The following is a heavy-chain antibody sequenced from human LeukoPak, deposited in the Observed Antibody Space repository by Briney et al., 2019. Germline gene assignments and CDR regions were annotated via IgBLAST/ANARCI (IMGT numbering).Heavy chain of an antibody. CDR1: GFTFDDYA. Sequence: GGSLRLSCAASGFTFDDYAIHWVRQAPGKGLEWVSGISWNSGSIGYADSVKGRFTISRDNAKNSLYLQMNSLRAEDTALYYCAKVRWEYYYDSSGYPSDAFDIWGQGTMVTVSS. CDR3: AKVRWEYYYDSSGYPSDAFDI. V-gene: IGHV3-9*01. CDR2: ISWNSGSI. J-gene: IGHJ3*02. D-gene: IGHD3-22*01.